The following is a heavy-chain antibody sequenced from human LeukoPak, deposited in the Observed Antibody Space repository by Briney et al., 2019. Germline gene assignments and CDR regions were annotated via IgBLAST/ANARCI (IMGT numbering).Heavy chain of an antibody. CDR2: ISWNSGSI. D-gene: IGHD3-9*01. V-gene: IGHV3-9*01. CDR1: GFTFDDYA. Sequence: GGSLRLSCAASGFTFDDYAMHWVRQAPGKGLEWVSGISWNSGSIGYADSVKGRFTISRDNAKNSLYLQTNSLRAEDTALYYCAKDMQNDILTGPIDYWGQGTLVTVSS. CDR3: AKDMQNDILTGPIDY. J-gene: IGHJ4*02.